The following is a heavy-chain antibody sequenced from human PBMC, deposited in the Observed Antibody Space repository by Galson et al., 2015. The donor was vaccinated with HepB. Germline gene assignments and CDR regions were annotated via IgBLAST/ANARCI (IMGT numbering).Heavy chain of an antibody. Sequence: LSLTCAVSGGSISSANWWTWVRQSPGKGLEWIGEKYHSGSANYNPSLKSRVTISVDKSNNHFSLRLTSVTAADTAVYYCARGLWLGESSYGMDVWGQGTTVTVSS. J-gene: IGHJ6*02. CDR1: GGSISSANW. CDR2: KYHSGSA. D-gene: IGHD3-10*01. V-gene: IGHV4-4*02. CDR3: ARGLWLGESSYGMDV.